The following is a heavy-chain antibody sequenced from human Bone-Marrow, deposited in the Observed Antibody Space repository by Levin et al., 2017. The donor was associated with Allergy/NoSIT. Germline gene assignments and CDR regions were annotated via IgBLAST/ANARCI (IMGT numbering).Heavy chain of an antibody. CDR2: IIPIFGTA. V-gene: IGHV1-69*01. D-gene: IGHD2-15*01. CDR1: GGTFSSYA. Sequence: KISCKASGGTFSSYAISWVRQAPGQGLEWMGGIIPIFGTANYAQKFQGRVTITADESTSTAYMELSSLRSEDTAVYYCARDGPGYCSGGSCYSGVYWGQGTLVTVSS. J-gene: IGHJ4*02. CDR3: ARDGPGYCSGGSCYSGVY.